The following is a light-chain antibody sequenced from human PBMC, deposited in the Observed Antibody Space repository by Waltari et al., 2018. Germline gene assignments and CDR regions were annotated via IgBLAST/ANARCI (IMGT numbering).Light chain of an antibody. CDR1: QNIGNW. Sequence: DIQMTQSPSTLSAYAGDRVTITCRAGQNIGNWLAWYQQKPGKAPSLMSYKTSSLESGVPSRFRGSGSGTEFTLTISSLQPDDFATYYCQQYDSYPLTFGGGTKVEIK. V-gene: IGKV1-5*03. J-gene: IGKJ4*01. CDR3: QQYDSYPLT. CDR2: KTS.